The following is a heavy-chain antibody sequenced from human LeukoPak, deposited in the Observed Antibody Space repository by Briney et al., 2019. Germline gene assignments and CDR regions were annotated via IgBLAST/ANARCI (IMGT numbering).Heavy chain of an antibody. Sequence: PSETLSLTCTVSGGSISSYYWSWIRQPPGKGLEWIGYIYYSESTNYNPSLKSRVTISVDTSKNQFSLKLSSVTAADTAVYYCARGGYCSSTTCSGFDPWGQGTLVTVSS. CDR2: IYYSEST. D-gene: IGHD2-2*03. CDR3: ARGGYCSSTTCSGFDP. J-gene: IGHJ5*02. V-gene: IGHV4-59*01. CDR1: GGSISSYY.